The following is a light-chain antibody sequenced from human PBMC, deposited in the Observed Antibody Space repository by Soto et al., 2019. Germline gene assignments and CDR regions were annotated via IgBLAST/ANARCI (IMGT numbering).Light chain of an antibody. CDR2: DIF. CDR3: QQYNSCPLT. Sequence: EIVMTQSPATLSGSPGERATLSCRASQSVASDLAWYQQKPGQAPRLVIYDIFTRATGVTTRISGSGSGTEFTLTISSMQSEDFAVYYCQQYNSCPLTFGGETKVEIK. J-gene: IGKJ4*01. V-gene: IGKV3D-15*01. CDR1: QSVASD.